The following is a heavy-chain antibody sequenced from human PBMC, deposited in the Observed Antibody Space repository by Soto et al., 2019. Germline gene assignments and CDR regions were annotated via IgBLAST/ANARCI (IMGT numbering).Heavy chain of an antibody. Sequence: GGSLRLSCAASGFSFSSYWMHWVRQAPGKGLEWVSRINSDGRNTNYADSVKGRFTISRDNAKNTLSLQMNSLRAEDTAVYFCVRTAASYDSSHPPYYWGQGTLVTVSS. J-gene: IGHJ4*02. V-gene: IGHV3-74*01. CDR1: GFSFSSYW. CDR3: VRTAASYDSSHPPYY. CDR2: INSDGRNT. D-gene: IGHD5-18*01.